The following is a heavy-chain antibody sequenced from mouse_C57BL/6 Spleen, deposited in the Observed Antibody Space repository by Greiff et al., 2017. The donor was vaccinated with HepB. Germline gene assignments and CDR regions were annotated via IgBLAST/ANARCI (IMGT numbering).Heavy chain of an antibody. V-gene: IGHV1-69*01. D-gene: IGHD1-1*01. CDR3: ARWGYYGSSYLFAY. J-gene: IGHJ3*01. Sequence: VQLQQPGAELVMPGASVKLSCKASGYTFTSYWMHWVKQRPGQGLEWIGEIDPSDSYTNYNQKFKGKSTLTVDKSSSTAYMQLSSLTSEDSAVYYCARWGYYGSSYLFAYWGQGTLVTVSA. CDR1: GYTFTSYW. CDR2: IDPSDSYT.